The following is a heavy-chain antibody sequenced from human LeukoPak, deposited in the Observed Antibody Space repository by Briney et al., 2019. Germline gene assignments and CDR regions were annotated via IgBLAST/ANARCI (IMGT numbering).Heavy chain of an antibody. Sequence: GGSLRLSCAASGFTFSSYEMNWVRQAPGRGLEWVSYIGNTGRTIYYTDSVKGRFTISRDNAKNSLYLRMSSLRAEDTAIYYCVRGDRYFFDFWGQGTLVTVSS. CDR1: GFTFSSYE. CDR2: IGNTGRTI. J-gene: IGHJ4*02. V-gene: IGHV3-48*03. CDR3: VRGDRYFFDF.